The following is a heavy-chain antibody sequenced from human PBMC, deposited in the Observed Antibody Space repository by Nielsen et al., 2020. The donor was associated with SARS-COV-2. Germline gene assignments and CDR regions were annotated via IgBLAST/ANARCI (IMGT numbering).Heavy chain of an antibody. CDR1: GFTFRSYG. CDR2: IWYDGSNK. D-gene: IGHD3-16*01. J-gene: IGHJ4*02. CDR3: ARGRGHETINLDY. Sequence: GESLKISCAASGFTFRSYGMHWVRQAPGKGLEWVAVIWYDGSNKYYADSVKGRFTISRDNSKNTLYLQMNSLRAEDTAVYYCARGRGHETINLDYWGQGTLVTVSS. V-gene: IGHV3-33*01.